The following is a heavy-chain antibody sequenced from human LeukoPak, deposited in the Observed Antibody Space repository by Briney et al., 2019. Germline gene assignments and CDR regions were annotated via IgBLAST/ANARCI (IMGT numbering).Heavy chain of an antibody. CDR1: GGTFSSYA. Sequence: GSSVKVSCKASGGTFSSYAISWVRQAPGQGLEWMGGIIPIFGTANYAQKFQGRVTITADESTSTAYMELSSLRSEDTAVYYCARGSRAELLLLPGLGRHGWYFDLWGRGTLVTVSS. CDR3: ARGSRAELLLLPGLGRHGWYFDL. J-gene: IGHJ2*01. V-gene: IGHV1-69*01. D-gene: IGHD1-26*01. CDR2: IIPIFGTA.